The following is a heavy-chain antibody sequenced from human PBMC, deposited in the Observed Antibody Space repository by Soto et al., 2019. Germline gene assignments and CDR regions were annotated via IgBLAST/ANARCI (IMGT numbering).Heavy chain of an antibody. Sequence: SETLSLTCTVSGGSISSYYWSWIRQPPGKGLEWIGYIYSSGSTKYNPSLKSRVTISVDTSKNHFSLKLSSVTAADTAVYYCARPGYRTSSEAFDIWGQGTMVT. D-gene: IGHD6-6*01. CDR2: IYSSGST. J-gene: IGHJ3*02. CDR1: GGSISSYY. V-gene: IGHV4-59*01. CDR3: ARPGYRTSSEAFDI.